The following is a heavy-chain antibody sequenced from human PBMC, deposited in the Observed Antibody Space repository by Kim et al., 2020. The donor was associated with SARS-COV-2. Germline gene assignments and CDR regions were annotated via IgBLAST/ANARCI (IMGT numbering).Heavy chain of an antibody. J-gene: IGHJ6*02. CDR3: ARRTTVMYYYYYGMDV. CDR1: GGSFSGYY. CDR2: INHSGST. V-gene: IGHV4-34*01. D-gene: IGHD4-4*01. Sequence: SETLSLTCAVYGGSFSGYYWSWIRQPPGKGLEWIGEINHSGSTNYNPSLKSRVTISVDTSKNQFSLKLSSVTAADTAVYYCARRTTVMYYYYYGMDVWGQGTTVTVSS.